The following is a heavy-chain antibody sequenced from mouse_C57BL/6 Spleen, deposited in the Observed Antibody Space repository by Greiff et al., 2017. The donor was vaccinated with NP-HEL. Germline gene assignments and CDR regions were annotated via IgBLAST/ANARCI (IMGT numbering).Heavy chain of an antibody. CDR2: IYPSDSET. J-gene: IGHJ3*01. D-gene: IGHD2-4*01. CDR1: GYTFTSYW. V-gene: IGHV1-61*01. CDR3: AIRGIYYDYDGFAY. Sequence: VQLQQSGAELVRPGSSVKLSCKASGYTFTSYWMDWVKQRPGQGLEWIGNIYPSDSETHYNQKFKDKATLTVDKSSSTAYMQLSSLTSEDSAVYYCAIRGIYYDYDGFAYWGQGTLVTVSA.